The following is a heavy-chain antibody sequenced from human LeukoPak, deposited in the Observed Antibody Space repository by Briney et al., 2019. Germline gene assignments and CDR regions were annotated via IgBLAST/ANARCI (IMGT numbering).Heavy chain of an antibody. D-gene: IGHD3-22*01. CDR2: ISSSSTYI. Sequence: GGSLRLFCATSGFTFSAYSMNWVRQAPGKGLEWVSLISSSSTYIYYADSVKGRFTISRDNAKNSLYLQMNSLRAEDTAVYYCARDGYDSSGYPGYWGQGTLVTVSS. CDR1: GFTFSAYS. CDR3: ARDGYDSSGYPGY. J-gene: IGHJ4*02. V-gene: IGHV3-21*06.